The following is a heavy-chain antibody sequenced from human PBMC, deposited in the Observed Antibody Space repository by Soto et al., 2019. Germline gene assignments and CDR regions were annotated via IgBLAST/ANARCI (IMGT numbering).Heavy chain of an antibody. Sequence: EVQLVESGGDLVQPGGSLRLSCAASGLTVSSNYMSWVRQAPGKGLEWVSVIHSDGSTYYADSVKDRFTISRDNSKNTRYRQMNSLRAEDTAVYYWARGGNKQHDCWGQGTLVTVSS. CDR3: ARGGNKQHDC. J-gene: IGHJ4*02. CDR1: GLTVSSNY. CDR2: IHSDGST. V-gene: IGHV3-66*01. D-gene: IGHD3-16*01.